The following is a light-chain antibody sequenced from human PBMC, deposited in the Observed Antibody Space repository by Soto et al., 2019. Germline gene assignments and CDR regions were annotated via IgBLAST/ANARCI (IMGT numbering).Light chain of an antibody. V-gene: IGKV1-13*02. CDR3: HQANSYQNT. J-gene: IGKJ2*01. CDR2: DAS. Sequence: AIQVTQSPSSLSASVGDRVTITCRATEGIRDCLGWYQQKPGEAPKLLIYDASRLRSGVPSRFSGSGFGTDFSLTIIGLQPEDFATYYCHQANSYQNTLGQGTKLEIK. CDR1: EGIRDC.